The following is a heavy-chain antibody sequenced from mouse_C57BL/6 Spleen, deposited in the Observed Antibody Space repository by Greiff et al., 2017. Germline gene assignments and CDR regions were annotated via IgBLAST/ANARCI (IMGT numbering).Heavy chain of an antibody. V-gene: IGHV1-69*01. CDR1: GYTFTSYW. D-gene: IGHD2-3*01. Sequence: QVQLQQPGAELVMPGASVKLSCKASGYTFTSYWMHWVKQRPGQGLEWIGEIDPSDSYTNYNQKFKGKSTLTVDKSSSTAYMQLSSLTSEASAVYYCARGTFYDPYYYAMDYWGQGTSVTVSS. CDR3: ARGTFYDPYYYAMDY. CDR2: IDPSDSYT. J-gene: IGHJ4*01.